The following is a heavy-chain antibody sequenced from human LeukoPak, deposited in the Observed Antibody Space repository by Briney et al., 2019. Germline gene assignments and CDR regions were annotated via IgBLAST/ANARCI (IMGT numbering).Heavy chain of an antibody. D-gene: IGHD6-13*01. Sequence: PSETLSLTCTVSGHSISSGYYWGWIRQPPGKGLEWIGSIYQSGSTYYNPSLKSRVTISVDTSKNQFSLKLSSVTAADTAVYYCARVGYSSSKSFDYWGQGTLVTVSS. V-gene: IGHV4-38-2*02. J-gene: IGHJ4*02. CDR1: GHSISSGYY. CDR3: ARVGYSSSKSFDY. CDR2: IYQSGST.